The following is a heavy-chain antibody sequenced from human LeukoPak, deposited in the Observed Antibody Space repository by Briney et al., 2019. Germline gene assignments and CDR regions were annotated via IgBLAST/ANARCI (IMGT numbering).Heavy chain of an antibody. Sequence: PGGSLRLSCAASGFTFSSYGMSWVRQAPGKGLECVSVISGSGGTTYYADAVKGRFPIARDNSKNTLYLQMHSLSAEDTAVYYCAKTTTGYSSGRFPGWPVDYWGQGTLVTVSS. V-gene: IGHV3-23*01. CDR2: ISGSGGTT. D-gene: IGHD6-19*01. CDR1: GFTFSSYG. J-gene: IGHJ4*02. CDR3: AKTTTGYSSGRFPGWPVDY.